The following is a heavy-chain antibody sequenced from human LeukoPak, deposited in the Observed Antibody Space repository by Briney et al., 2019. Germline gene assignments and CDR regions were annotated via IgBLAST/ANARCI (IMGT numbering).Heavy chain of an antibody. CDR2: ILYDGSNT. V-gene: IGHV3-30*03. CDR3: ARGVGQWLVRYYFDY. J-gene: IGHJ4*02. Sequence: PGGSLRLSCAASGFTFNTCAMHWVRQAPSKGLEWVSTILYDGSNTYYADSVKGRFTISRDNSKNTLYLQMNSLRAEDTAVYYCARGVGQWLVRYYFDYWGQGTLVTVSS. CDR1: GFTFNTCA. D-gene: IGHD6-19*01.